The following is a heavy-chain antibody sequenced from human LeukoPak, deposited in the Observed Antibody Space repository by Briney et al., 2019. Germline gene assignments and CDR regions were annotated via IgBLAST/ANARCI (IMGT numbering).Heavy chain of an antibody. CDR3: TKATQWLAFDY. CDR2: IYNSGTT. Sequence: SETLSLTCAVSGGSISSHFWSWIRQPPGKGLEWIGNIYNSGTTNYNPSLESRVTISVDTSKNQLSLQLTSVTAADTAVYYCTKATQWLAFDYWGRGTLVTVSS. CDR1: GGSISSHF. J-gene: IGHJ4*02. V-gene: IGHV4-59*11. D-gene: IGHD6-19*01.